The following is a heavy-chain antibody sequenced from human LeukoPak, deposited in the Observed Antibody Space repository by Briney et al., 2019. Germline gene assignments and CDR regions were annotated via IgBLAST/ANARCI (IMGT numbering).Heavy chain of an antibody. D-gene: IGHD7-27*01. CDR2: IKQDGSEK. CDR3: AKDGVNWGSYSDY. Sequence: GGSLRLSCAASGFTFSSYWMSWVRQAPGKGLERVANIKQDGSEKYYVDSVKGRFTISRDNAKNSLYLQMNSLRAEDTAVYYCAKDGVNWGSYSDYWGQGTLDTVSS. V-gene: IGHV3-7*03. CDR1: GFTFSSYW. J-gene: IGHJ4*02.